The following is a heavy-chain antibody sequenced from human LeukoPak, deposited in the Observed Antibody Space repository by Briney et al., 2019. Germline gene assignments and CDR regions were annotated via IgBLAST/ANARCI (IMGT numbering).Heavy chain of an antibody. Sequence: SETLSLTCNVFGGSISSHYWSWIRPPPGKGLEWIGYIYNSGSTNYNPSLKSRVTISVDTSKNQFSLKLSSVTAADTAVYYCVRHNTSSWSYYYYGMDVWGQGTTVTVSS. J-gene: IGHJ6*02. CDR3: VRHNTSSWSYYYYGMDV. D-gene: IGHD6-13*01. V-gene: IGHV4-59*08. CDR2: IYNSGST. CDR1: GGSISSHY.